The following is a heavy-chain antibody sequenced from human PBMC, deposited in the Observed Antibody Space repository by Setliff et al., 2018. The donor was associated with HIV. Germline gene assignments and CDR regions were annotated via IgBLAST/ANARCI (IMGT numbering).Heavy chain of an antibody. CDR1: GGSISSHY. CDR2: IYYNGGT. CDR3: ARVARMHPFDP. V-gene: IGHV4-59*11. J-gene: IGHJ5*02. Sequence: PSETLSLTCTVSGGSISSHYWSWIRQPPGKGLEWIGLIYYNGGTNYNSSLESRVTISVDRSKNQFSLKLTSVTAADTAVYYCARVARMHPFDPWGRGAPVTVSS.